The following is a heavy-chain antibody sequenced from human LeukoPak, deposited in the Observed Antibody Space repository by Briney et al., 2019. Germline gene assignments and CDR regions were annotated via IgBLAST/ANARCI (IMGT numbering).Heavy chain of an antibody. CDR2: INPNSGGT. CDR1: GYTFTGYY. Sequence: GASVKVSCKASGYTFTGYYMHWVRQAPGQGLEWMGRINPNSGGTNYAQKFQGRVTMTRDTSISTAYMELSRLRSDDTAVYYCARLGYCSGGSCHEHHYYYYMDVWGKGTTVTVSS. J-gene: IGHJ6*03. CDR3: ARLGYCSGGSCHEHHYYYYMDV. D-gene: IGHD2-15*01. V-gene: IGHV1-2*06.